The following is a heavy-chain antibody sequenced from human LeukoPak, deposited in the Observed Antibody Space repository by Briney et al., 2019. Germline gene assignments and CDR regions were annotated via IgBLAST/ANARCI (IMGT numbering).Heavy chain of an antibody. CDR2: VSASGDDS. D-gene: IGHD3-22*01. CDR1: GFTFTSYG. Sequence: GGSLRLSCVASGFTFTSYGMNWVRRAPGKGLEWVSSVSASGDDSNYADSVKGRFTISRDNSKNTLYLQMNSLRAEDTAVYYCARDPDYYGSSGSWGQGTLVTVSS. CDR3: ARDPDYYGSSGS. J-gene: IGHJ5*02. V-gene: IGHV3-23*01.